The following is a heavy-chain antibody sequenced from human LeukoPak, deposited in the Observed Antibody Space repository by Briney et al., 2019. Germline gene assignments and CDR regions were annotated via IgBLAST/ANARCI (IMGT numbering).Heavy chain of an antibody. J-gene: IGHJ5*02. V-gene: IGHV4-39*01. D-gene: IGHD3-3*01. CDR1: GGSISSGGYY. CDR2: IYYSGST. Sequence: SETLSLTCTVSGGSISSGGYYWSWIRQPPGKGLEWIGSIYYSGSTYYNPSLKSRVTISVDTSKNQFSLKLSSVTAADTAVYYCASSTLSYYDFWSGYLYHWGQGTLVTVSS. CDR3: ASSTLSYYDFWSGYLYH.